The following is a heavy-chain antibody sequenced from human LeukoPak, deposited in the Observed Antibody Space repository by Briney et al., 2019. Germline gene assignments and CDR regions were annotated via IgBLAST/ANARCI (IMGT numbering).Heavy chain of an antibody. D-gene: IGHD3-22*01. Sequence: GGSLRLSCAASGFTFSSYSMNWVRQAPGKGLEWVSSISSSSSYIYYADSVKGRFTISRDNAKNSLYLQMNSLRAEDTAVYYCARDRSSGYDAFDIWGQGTMVTVSS. V-gene: IGHV3-21*01. J-gene: IGHJ3*02. CDR2: ISSSSSYI. CDR1: GFTFSSYS. CDR3: ARDRSSGYDAFDI.